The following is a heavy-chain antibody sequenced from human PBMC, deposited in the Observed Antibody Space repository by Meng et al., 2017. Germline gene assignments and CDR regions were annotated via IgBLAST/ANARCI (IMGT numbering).Heavy chain of an antibody. V-gene: IGHV1-69*08. D-gene: IGHD3-10*01. CDR2: IIPILGIA. Sequence: VQLVQSGAELRKPGSSGKVSRKSSGGSFSSNTISWVRQAPGQGLEWMGRIIPILGIANYAQKFQGRVTITADKSTSTAYMELSSLRSEDTAVYYCARDLSGSGTFDYWGQGTLVIVSS. J-gene: IGHJ4*02. CDR3: ARDLSGSGTFDY. CDR1: GGSFSSNT.